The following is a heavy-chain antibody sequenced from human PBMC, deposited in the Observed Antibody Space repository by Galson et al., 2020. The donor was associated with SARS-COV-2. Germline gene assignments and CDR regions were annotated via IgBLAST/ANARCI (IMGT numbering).Heavy chain of an antibody. CDR2: IYYTGST. D-gene: IGHD3-22*01. CDR1: GGSISSSSYY. J-gene: IGHJ4*02. V-gene: IGHV4-39*07. CDR3: ARGSGYYYVDFDY. Sequence: SETLSLTCTVSGGSISSSSYYWGWIRQPPGKGLEWIGSIYYTGSTYYNPSLKSRVTISIDTSKNQFSLKLSSVTAADTAFYYCARGSGYYYVDFDYWGQGTLLTVSS.